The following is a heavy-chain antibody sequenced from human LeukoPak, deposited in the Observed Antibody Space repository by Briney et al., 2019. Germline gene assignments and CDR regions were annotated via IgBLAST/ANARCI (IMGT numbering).Heavy chain of an antibody. CDR3: ARKGLTMVRGVIIPDNWFDP. Sequence: ASVKVSCKASGYTFTSYDINWVRQATGQGLEWMGWMNPNSGNTGYAQKFQGRVTMTRNTSISTAYMELSSLRFEDTAVYYCARKGLTMVRGVIIPDNWFDPWGQGTLVTVSS. J-gene: IGHJ5*02. CDR1: GYTFTSYD. D-gene: IGHD3-10*01. CDR2: MNPNSGNT. V-gene: IGHV1-8*01.